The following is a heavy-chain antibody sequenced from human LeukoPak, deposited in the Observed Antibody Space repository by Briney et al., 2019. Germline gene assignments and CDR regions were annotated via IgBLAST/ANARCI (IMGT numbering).Heavy chain of an antibody. CDR1: GGSFSGYY. V-gene: IGHV4-34*01. Sequence: SETLSLTCAVYGGSFSGYYWSWIRQPPGKGLEWIGGINHSGSTNYNPSLKSRVTISVDTSKNQFSLKLSSVTAADTAVYYCARWGTPYYYGSGSAFFDYWGQGTLVTVSS. J-gene: IGHJ4*02. CDR2: INHSGST. D-gene: IGHD3-10*01. CDR3: ARWGTPYYYGSGSAFFDY.